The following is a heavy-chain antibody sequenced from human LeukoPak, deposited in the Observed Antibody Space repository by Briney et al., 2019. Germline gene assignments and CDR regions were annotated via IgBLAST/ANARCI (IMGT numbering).Heavy chain of an antibody. CDR3: ARDSSAYYSDY. V-gene: IGHV4-59*01. D-gene: IGHD6-19*01. CDR2: MYYSGST. Sequence: SETLSLTCTVSGGSISSYYWSWIRQPPGKRLEWIGYMYYSGSTNYNPSLKSRVTISVDTSKNQFSLKLSSVTAADTAVYYCARDSSAYYSDYWGQGTLVTVSS. J-gene: IGHJ4*02. CDR1: GGSISSYY.